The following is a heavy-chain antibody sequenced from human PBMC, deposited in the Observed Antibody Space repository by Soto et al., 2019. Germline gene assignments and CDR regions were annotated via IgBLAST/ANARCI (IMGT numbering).Heavy chain of an antibody. CDR1: GGSISSGDYY. V-gene: IGHV4-30-4*01. Sequence: PSETLSLTCTVSGGSISSGDYYWSWIRQPPGKGLEWIGYIYYSGSTYYNPSLKSRVTISVDTSKNQFSLKLSSVTAADTAVYYCARDYGDYVLWEGYGMDVWGQGTTVTVSS. CDR2: IYYSGST. J-gene: IGHJ6*02. CDR3: ARDYGDYVLWEGYGMDV. D-gene: IGHD4-17*01.